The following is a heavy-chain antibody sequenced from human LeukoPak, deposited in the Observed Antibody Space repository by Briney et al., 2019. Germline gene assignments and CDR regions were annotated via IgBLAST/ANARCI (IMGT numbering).Heavy chain of an antibody. Sequence: SETLSLTCTVSGGSISSYYWGWIRQPPGKGLEWIGSIYYSGSTYYNPSLKSRVTISVDTSKNQFSLKLSSVTAADTAVYYCARPTAWGYYSSSSGWFDPWGQGTLVTVSS. V-gene: IGHV4-39*01. CDR2: IYYSGST. D-gene: IGHD6-6*01. CDR3: ARPTAWGYYSSSSGWFDP. CDR1: GGSISSYY. J-gene: IGHJ5*02.